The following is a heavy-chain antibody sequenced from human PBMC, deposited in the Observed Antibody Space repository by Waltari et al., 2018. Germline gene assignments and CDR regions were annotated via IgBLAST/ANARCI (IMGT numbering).Heavy chain of an antibody. CDR3: ARRVGADFDF. CDR2: VYYTGST. V-gene: IGHV4-39*02. J-gene: IGHJ4*02. CDR1: GGSINSSSHY. Sequence: QLQLQQAGPGLVKPSETLFIICTVSGGSINSSSHYWAWIRQPPGKVLAWSGSVYYTGSTQYNPCRKSRITISVDMSKNDFSLRLNSATAADTGVYYCARRVGADFDFWGQGTRVTVSS. D-gene: IGHD3-16*01.